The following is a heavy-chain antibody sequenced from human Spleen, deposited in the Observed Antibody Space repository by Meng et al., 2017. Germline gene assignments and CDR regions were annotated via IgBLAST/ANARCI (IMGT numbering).Heavy chain of an antibody. CDR2: IYYSGST. CDR3: ARLTGRYYFDY. CDR1: GGSISSGGYY. J-gene: IGHJ4*02. Sequence: QVQLQGSGPGLVKPSQTLSLTCTVSGGSISSGGYYWTWIRQHPGKGLEWIGYIYYSGSTNYNPSLKSRVTISVDTSKNQFSLKLSSVTAADTAVYYCARLTGRYYFDYWGQGTLVTVSS. V-gene: IGHV4-31*03. D-gene: IGHD1-26*01.